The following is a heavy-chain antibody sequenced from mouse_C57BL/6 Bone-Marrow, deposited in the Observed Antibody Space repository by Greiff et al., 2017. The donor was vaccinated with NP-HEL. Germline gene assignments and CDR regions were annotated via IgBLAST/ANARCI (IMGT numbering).Heavy chain of an antibody. Sequence: QVHVKQPGAELVRPGSSVKLSCKASGYTFTSYWMHWVKQRPIQGLEWIGNIDPSDSETHYNQKFKDKATLTVDKSSSTAYMQLSSRTSEDSAVYYCARGAIYYGNFHFDYWGQGTTLTVSS. CDR3: ARGAIYYGNFHFDY. CDR2: IDPSDSET. D-gene: IGHD2-1*01. J-gene: IGHJ2*01. CDR1: GYTFTSYW. V-gene: IGHV1-52*01.